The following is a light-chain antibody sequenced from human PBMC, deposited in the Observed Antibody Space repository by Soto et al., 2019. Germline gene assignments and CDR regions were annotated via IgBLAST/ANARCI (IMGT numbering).Light chain of an antibody. J-gene: IGKJ4*01. V-gene: IGKV3-11*01. Sequence: EIVLTQSPATLSLSPGERATLSCRASQSVSSYLAWYQQKPGQDPRLLIYDASNRATGIPARFSGSGSGTDFTLTISSLEPEDFAVYYCQQRSNWVTFDGGTKVEIK. CDR1: QSVSSY. CDR3: QQRSNWVT. CDR2: DAS.